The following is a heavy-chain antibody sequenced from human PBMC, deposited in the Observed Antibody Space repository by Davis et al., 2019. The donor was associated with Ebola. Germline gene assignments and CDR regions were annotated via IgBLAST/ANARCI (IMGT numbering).Heavy chain of an antibody. D-gene: IGHD1-26*01. J-gene: IGHJ4*02. CDR2: IYDNEHT. V-gene: IGHV4-4*07. CDR3: ARDVGWERLRGDFDY. Sequence: PSETLSLTCTVSGGSISNHYWNWIRQPAGKGLEWIGRIYDNEHTNYNPSLMSRLTLSIDKAKNQISLKLSSVTAADTAVYFCARDVGWERLRGDFDYWGQGTLVTVSS. CDR1: GGSISNHY.